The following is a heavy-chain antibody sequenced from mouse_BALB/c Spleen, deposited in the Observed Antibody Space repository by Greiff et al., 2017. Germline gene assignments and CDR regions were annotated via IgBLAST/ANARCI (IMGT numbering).Heavy chain of an antibody. CDR2: ISDGGSYT. CDR1: GFTFSDYY. CDR3: ARELDRYSYAMDY. V-gene: IGHV5-4*02. D-gene: IGHD2-14*01. Sequence: EVMVVESGGGLVKPGGSLKLSCAASGFTFSDYYMYWVRQTPEKRLEWVATISDGGSYTYYPDSVKGRFTISRDNAKNNLYLQMSSLKSEDTAMYYCARELDRYSYAMDYWGQGTSVTVSS. J-gene: IGHJ4*01.